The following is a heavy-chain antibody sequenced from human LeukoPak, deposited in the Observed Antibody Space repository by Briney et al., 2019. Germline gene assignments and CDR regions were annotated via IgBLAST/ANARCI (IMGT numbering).Heavy chain of an antibody. CDR2: INHSGST. CDR3: ARVMVRGVSFFDY. D-gene: IGHD3-10*01. J-gene: IGHJ4*02. V-gene: IGHV4-34*01. Sequence: SETLSLTCAVYGVSFCGYYWSWIRQPPGKQLEWIGEINHSGSTNYNPSLKSRVTISLDTSKNQFSLQLSSVTATDTAVYYCARVMVRGVSFFDYWGQGTLVTVSS. CDR1: GVSFCGYY.